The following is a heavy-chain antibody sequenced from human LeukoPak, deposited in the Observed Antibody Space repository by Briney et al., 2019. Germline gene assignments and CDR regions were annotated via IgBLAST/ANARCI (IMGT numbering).Heavy chain of an antibody. CDR2: LHYSGST. CDR1: GGSISNYY. D-gene: IGHD3-22*01. V-gene: IGHV4-59*01. CDR3: ARHFSDGSGYLQYYFDY. J-gene: IGHJ4*02. Sequence: PSETLSLTCTVSGGSISNYYWSWIRQPPGKGLEWIGYLHYSGSTNYNPALKSRVTISADTSKNQFSLKLSSVTAPDTAVYYCARHFSDGSGYLQYYFDYWGQGTLVTVSS.